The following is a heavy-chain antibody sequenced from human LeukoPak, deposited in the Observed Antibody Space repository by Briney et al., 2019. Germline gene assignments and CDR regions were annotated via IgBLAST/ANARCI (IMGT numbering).Heavy chain of an antibody. Sequence: PGGSLKLSCAASGFTFSGSAMHWVRQASGEGLEWVGHIRSKANGYATTYGASVKGRFTISRDDSKNMAYLQMNSLKTEDTAVYYCTRHGGSDSYAFDIWGQGTMVTVSS. CDR1: GFTFSGSA. D-gene: IGHD4-23*01. J-gene: IGHJ3*02. CDR3: TRHGGSDSYAFDI. CDR2: IRSKANGYAT. V-gene: IGHV3-73*01.